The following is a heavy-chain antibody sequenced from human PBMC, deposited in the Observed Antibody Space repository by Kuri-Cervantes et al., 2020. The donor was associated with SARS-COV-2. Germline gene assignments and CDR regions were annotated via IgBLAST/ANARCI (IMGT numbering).Heavy chain of an antibody. CDR3: TRDRRRYSGDTSHFYMDV. D-gene: IGHD5-12*01. CDR1: GFTVSSNH. J-gene: IGHJ6*03. V-gene: IGHV3-53*01. CDR2: IYNDGTT. Sequence: GGSLRLSCAASGFTVSSNHMSWVRQAPGKGLEWVSIIYNDGTTYYADSVKGRFTISRDNSKNMVYLQVNSLRAEDTAVYYCTRDRRRYSGDTSHFYMDVWGTGTTVTVSS.